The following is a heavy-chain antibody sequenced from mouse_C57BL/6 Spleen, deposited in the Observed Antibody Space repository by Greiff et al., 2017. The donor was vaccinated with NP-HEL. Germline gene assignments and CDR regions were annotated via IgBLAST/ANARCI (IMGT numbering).Heavy chain of an antibody. J-gene: IGHJ4*01. Sequence: EVQLQESGPGLVKPSQSLSLTCSVTGYSITSGYYWNWIRQFPGNKLEWMGYISYDGSNNYNPSLKNRISITRDTSKNQFFLKLNSVTTEDTATYYCARDQKITPMDYWGQGTSVTVSS. CDR2: ISYDGSN. V-gene: IGHV3-6*01. CDR1: GYSITSGYY. CDR3: ARDQKITPMDY. D-gene: IGHD1-1*01.